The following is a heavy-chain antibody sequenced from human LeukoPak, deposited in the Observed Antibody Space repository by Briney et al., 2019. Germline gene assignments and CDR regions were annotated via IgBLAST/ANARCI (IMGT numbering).Heavy chain of an antibody. J-gene: IGHJ3*02. V-gene: IGHV3-33*01. CDR2: IWYDGSNK. Sequence: PGRSLRLSCAASGFTFSSYGMHWVRQAPGKGLEWVAVIWYDGSNKYYADSVKGRFTISRDNSKNTLYLQMNSLRAEDTAVYYCARDHRIVGYCSGGSCYSGAFDIWGQGTMSPSLQ. CDR1: GFTFSSYG. CDR3: ARDHRIVGYCSGGSCYSGAFDI. D-gene: IGHD2-15*01.